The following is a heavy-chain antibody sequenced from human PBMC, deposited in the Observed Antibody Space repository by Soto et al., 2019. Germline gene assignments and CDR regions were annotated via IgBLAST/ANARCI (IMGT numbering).Heavy chain of an antibody. Sequence: ASVKVSCKASGYTFTDYFMNWMRQAPGQRLEWMGWINAGNGNTNYAQKLQGRVTMTTDTSTSTAYMELRSLRSDDTAVYYCARDRSRIAAAGRNWFDPWGQGTLVTVSS. J-gene: IGHJ5*02. CDR2: INAGNGNT. CDR3: ARDRSRIAAAGRNWFDP. V-gene: IGHV1-18*04. CDR1: GYTFTDYF. D-gene: IGHD6-13*01.